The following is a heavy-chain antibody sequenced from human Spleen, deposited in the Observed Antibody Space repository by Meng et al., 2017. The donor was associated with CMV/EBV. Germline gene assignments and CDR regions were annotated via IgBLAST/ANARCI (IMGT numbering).Heavy chain of an antibody. CDR3: ARGGGEYGYDL. V-gene: IGHV1-18*01. CDR2: ISSANADT. Sequence: SCTASGYTFTRFVITSVRPAPTPGLEWVGWISSANADTRYAPHFQGRVSLTTDTSRNTAYMELRSLRSDDTALYYCARGGGEYGYDLWGQGTLVTVSS. J-gene: IGHJ4*02. D-gene: IGHD3-10*01. CDR1: GYTFTRFV.